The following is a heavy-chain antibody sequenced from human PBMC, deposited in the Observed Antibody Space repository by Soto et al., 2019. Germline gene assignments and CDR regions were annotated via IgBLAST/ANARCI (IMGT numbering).Heavy chain of an antibody. CDR2: INSDGSST. Sequence: EVQLVESGGGLVQPGGSLRLSCAASGFTFSSYWMHWVRQAPGKGLVWLSRINSDGSSTSYADSVKGRFTISRDNAKNTLYLKMNSLRAEDTAVYYCVRTSLVVAAATREDYWCQGTLVTVSS. J-gene: IGHJ4*02. CDR1: GFTFSSYW. D-gene: IGHD2-15*01. V-gene: IGHV3-74*01. CDR3: VRTSLVVAAATREDY.